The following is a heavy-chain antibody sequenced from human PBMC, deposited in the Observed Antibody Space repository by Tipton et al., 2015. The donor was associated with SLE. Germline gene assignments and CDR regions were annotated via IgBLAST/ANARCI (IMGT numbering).Heavy chain of an antibody. CDR3: ARLGGSGSFDY. D-gene: IGHD3-10*01. CDR2: IYTSGST. V-gene: IGHV4-61*09. CDR1: GGSISSGSYY. Sequence: TLSLTCTVSGGSISSGSYYWSWIRQPAGKGLEWIGYIYTSGSTNYNPSLKSRVTISVDKSKNQFSLKLSSVTAADTAVYYRARLGGSGSFDYWGQGTLVTVSS. J-gene: IGHJ4*02.